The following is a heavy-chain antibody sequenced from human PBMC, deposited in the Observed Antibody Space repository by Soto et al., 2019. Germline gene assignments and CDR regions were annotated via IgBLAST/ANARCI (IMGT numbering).Heavy chain of an antibody. J-gene: IGHJ5*02. D-gene: IGHD6-19*01. V-gene: IGHV4-59*01. CDR1: GGSISSYY. CDR2: IYYSGST. CDR3: ATYSSGWSNWFDP. Sequence: QVQLQESGPGLVKPSETLSLTCTVSGGSISSYYWSWIRQPPGKGLEWIGYIYYSGSTNYNPSLKSRVTISVDTSKNQFSLKLSPVTAADTAVYYCATYSSGWSNWFDPWGQGTLGTVSS.